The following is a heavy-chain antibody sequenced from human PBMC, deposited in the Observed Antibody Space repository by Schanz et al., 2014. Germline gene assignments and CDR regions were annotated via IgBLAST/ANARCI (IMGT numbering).Heavy chain of an antibody. CDR3: ARKMKLGVYGGKGHDSLDI. CDR2: IKHDGSVK. Sequence: EVQLVESGGGLVQPGGSLRLSCTASGFTFSDYWMSWVRQAPGKGPEWVANIKHDGSVKDYVDSVEGRFTISRDSSKNTLYLQMNSLRPEDTAIYYCARKMKLGVYGGKGHDSLDIWGQGTMVTVSS. V-gene: IGHV3-7*05. CDR1: GFTFSDYW. J-gene: IGHJ3*02. D-gene: IGHD4-17*01.